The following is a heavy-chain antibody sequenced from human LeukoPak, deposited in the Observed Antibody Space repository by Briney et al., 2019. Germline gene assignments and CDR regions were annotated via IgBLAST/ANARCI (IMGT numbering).Heavy chain of an antibody. D-gene: IGHD7-27*01. CDR3: ARGWGGFDY. J-gene: IGHJ4*02. Sequence: SQTLSLTFAISGDSGSSNSAAWNWIRQSPSRGLEWLGRTCYRSRWYNDYAVSVKSRVTINPDTSKNQFSLQLNSVTPEDTSFCYCARGWGGFDYWRQGTLVTVSS. V-gene: IGHV6-1*01. CDR1: GDSGSSNSAA. CDR2: TCYRSRWYN.